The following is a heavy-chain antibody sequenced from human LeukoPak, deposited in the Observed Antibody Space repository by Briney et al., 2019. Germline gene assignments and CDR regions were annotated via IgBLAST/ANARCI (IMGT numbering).Heavy chain of an antibody. CDR3: ARDRLHKYHLPSSGYYGVPDY. V-gene: IGHV1-69*13. Sequence: ASVKVSCKASGGTFSSYAISWVRQAPGQGLEWMGGIIPIFGTANYAQKFQGRVTITADESTSTAYMELSSLRSEDTAVYYCARDRLHKYHLPSSGYYGVPDYWGQGTLVAVSS. J-gene: IGHJ4*02. CDR1: GGTFSSYA. CDR2: IIPIFGTA. D-gene: IGHD3-22*01.